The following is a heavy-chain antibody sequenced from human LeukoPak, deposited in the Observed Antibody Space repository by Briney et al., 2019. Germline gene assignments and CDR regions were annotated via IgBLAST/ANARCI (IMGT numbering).Heavy chain of an antibody. V-gene: IGHV3-43*02. CDR3: AKVRLRALVALCFDY. CDR2: ISGDGGST. J-gene: IGHJ4*02. CDR1: TFTFDDYA. D-gene: IGHD2-21*01. Sequence: PGGSLRLSCAASTFTFDDYAMHWVRQAPGKGLEWVSLISGDGGSTYYAVSVKGRFTISRSNSKNSLYLQMNSLRTEDTALYYCAKVRLRALVALCFDYWGQGTLVTVSS.